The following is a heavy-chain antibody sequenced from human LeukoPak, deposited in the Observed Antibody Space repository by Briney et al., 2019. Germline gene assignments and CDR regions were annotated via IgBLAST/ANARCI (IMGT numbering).Heavy chain of an antibody. Sequence: PPGGSLRLSCAASGFAFDHYAMHWVRQAPGKSLEWVSGISWNSGSIGYADSVKGRFTISRDTSKNTVSLQMNSLRAEDTAVYYCAGDKTTGGWYEFDYWGQGTLVTVSS. V-gene: IGHV3-9*01. CDR2: ISWNSGSI. J-gene: IGHJ4*02. CDR1: GFAFDHYA. CDR3: AGDKTTGGWYEFDY. D-gene: IGHD6-19*01.